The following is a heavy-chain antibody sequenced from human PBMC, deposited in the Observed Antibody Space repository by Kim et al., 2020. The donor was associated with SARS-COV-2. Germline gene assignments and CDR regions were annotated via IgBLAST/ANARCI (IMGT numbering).Heavy chain of an antibody. CDR2: IYYSGST. Sequence: SETLSLTCTVSGGSISSYYWSWIRQPPGKGLEWIGYIYYSGSTNYNPSLKSRVTISVDTSKNQFSLKLSSVTAADTAVYYCARAWTTIFGVVTYFDYWGQGTLVTVSS. J-gene: IGHJ4*02. V-gene: IGHV4-59*01. CDR3: ARAWTTIFGVVTYFDY. CDR1: GGSISSYY. D-gene: IGHD3-3*01.